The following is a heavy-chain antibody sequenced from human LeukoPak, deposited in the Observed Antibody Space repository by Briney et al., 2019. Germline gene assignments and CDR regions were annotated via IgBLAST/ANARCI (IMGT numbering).Heavy chain of an antibody. D-gene: IGHD1-14*01. V-gene: IGHV3-7*01. CDR1: GFTFSSYW. CDR2: IKQDGSEK. Sequence: GGSLRLSCAASGFTFSSYWMSWVRQAPGKGLEWVANIKQDGSEKYYVDSVKGRFTISRDNSKNTLYLQMNSLRAEDTAVYYCAKDSGDIYYYYYMDVWGKGTTVTVFS. CDR3: AKDSGDIYYYYYMDV. J-gene: IGHJ6*03.